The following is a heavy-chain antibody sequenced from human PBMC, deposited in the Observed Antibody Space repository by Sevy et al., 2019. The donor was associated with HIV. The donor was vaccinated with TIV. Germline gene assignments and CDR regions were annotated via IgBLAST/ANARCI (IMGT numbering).Heavy chain of an antibody. J-gene: IGHJ6*02. V-gene: IGHV3-23*01. D-gene: IGHD2-2*01. CDR3: AKVDVVVPVADYGLDV. CDR1: GFTFSNYA. CDR2: ISRGGSST. Sequence: GGSLRLSCAASGFTFSNYAMSWVRQAPGKGLEWVSSISRGGSSTDYADSVKGRFTISRENSMNTLYLQMNSLRAEDTAVYYCAKVDVVVPVADYGLDVWGQGTTVTVSS.